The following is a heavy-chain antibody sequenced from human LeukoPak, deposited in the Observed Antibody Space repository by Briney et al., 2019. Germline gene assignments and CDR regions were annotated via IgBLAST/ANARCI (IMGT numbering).Heavy chain of an antibody. J-gene: IGHJ4*02. V-gene: IGHV1-69*13. CDR2: IIPIFGTA. CDR1: GDTFSSYA. CDR3: AIGTGDLFFDY. Sequence: ASVKVSCKASGDTFSSYAISWVRQAPGQGLEWMGGIIPIFGTANYAQRFQGRVTITADESTSTAYMELSSLRSEDTAVYYCAIGTGDLFFDYWGQGTLVTVSS. D-gene: IGHD7-27*01.